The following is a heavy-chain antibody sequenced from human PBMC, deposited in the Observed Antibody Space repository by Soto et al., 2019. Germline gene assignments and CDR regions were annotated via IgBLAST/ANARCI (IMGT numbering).Heavy chain of an antibody. J-gene: IGHJ2*01. CDR2: IYYSGST. D-gene: IGHD3-22*01. V-gene: IGHV4-39*01. Sequence: PSETLSLTRTVSGGSISSSSYYWGWIRQPPGKGLEWIGSIYYSGSTYYNPSLKSRVTISVNTSKNQFSLKLSSVTAADTAVYYCARQPFAMIVVLRSWYFDLWGRGTLVTVSS. CDR3: ARQPFAMIVVLRSWYFDL. CDR1: GGSISSSSYY.